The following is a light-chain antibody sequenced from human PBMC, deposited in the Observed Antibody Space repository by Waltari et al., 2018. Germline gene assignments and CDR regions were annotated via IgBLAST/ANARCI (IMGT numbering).Light chain of an antibody. CDR1: KLEDTY. CDR2: QDS. CDR3: QAWDSRTYVV. V-gene: IGLV3-1*01. J-gene: IGLJ2*01. Sequence: SYELTQPPSLSVSPGQTATITCSGDKLEDTYVSWYQQKSGQSPLLVIFQDSRRPSGIPERFSGSSSGNTATLTISGTQTLDEADYYCQAWDSRTYVVFGGGTRVSVL.